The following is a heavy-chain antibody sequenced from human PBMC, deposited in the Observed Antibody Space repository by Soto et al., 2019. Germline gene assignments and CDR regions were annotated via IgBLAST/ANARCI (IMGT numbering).Heavy chain of an antibody. V-gene: IGHV3-9*01. D-gene: IGHD3-16*01. CDR2: ISWDSGRI. Sequence: EMQLVDSGGGLVQPGRSLRLSCAASGFTFDDYAMYWVRQGPGKGLEWVSGISWDSGRIGYADSVKGRFTISRDNAKKFRYLQSNSVRIENTALYYCAKARLWGGDGYNSYYYNAMDVWGQETTVNVSS. J-gene: IGHJ6*02. CDR1: GFTFDDYA. CDR3: AKARLWGGDGYNSYYYNAMDV.